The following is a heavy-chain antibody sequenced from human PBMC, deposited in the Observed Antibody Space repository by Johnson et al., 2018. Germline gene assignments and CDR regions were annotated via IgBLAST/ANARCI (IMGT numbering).Heavy chain of an antibody. CDR1: GGTLSSYA. CDR2: IIPLFGTT. D-gene: IGHD5-12*01. V-gene: IGHV1-69*01. Sequence: QVQLVQSGAEVKKPGSSVKVSCKVSGGTLSSYAISWVRQAPGQGLEWLGGIIPLFGTTNYAQKFQGRVTITADESTRTAYMEMSSLRSEDTAVYYCARDLIEFQKYYSGYDYYYYCGMDVWGQGTTVSVSS. J-gene: IGHJ6*02. CDR3: ARDLIEFQKYYSGYDYYYYCGMDV.